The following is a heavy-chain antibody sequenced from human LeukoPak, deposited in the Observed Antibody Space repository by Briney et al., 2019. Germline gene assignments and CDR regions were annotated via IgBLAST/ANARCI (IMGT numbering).Heavy chain of an antibody. Sequence: PGGSLRLSCAASGFTFSSYGMHWVRQAPGKGLEWVAFIRYDGSNKYYADSVKGRFTISRDNSKNTLYLQVNSLRAEDTAVYYCAKDGRAYYYYYMDVWGKGTTVTVSS. CDR3: AKDGRAYYYYYMDV. CDR1: GFTFSSYG. V-gene: IGHV3-30*02. CDR2: IRYDGSNK. J-gene: IGHJ6*03. D-gene: IGHD3/OR15-3a*01.